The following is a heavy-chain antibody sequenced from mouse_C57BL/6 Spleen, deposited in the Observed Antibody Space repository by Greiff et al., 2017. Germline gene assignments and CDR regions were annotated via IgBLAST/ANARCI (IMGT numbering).Heavy chain of an antibody. CDR1: GYTFTSYW. V-gene: IGHV1-69*01. D-gene: IGHD1-1*01. J-gene: IGHJ2*01. CDR2: IDPSDSYT. Sequence: QVQLQQSGAELVMPGASVKLSCKASGYTFTSYWMHWVQQNPGQGLEWIGEIDPSDSYTYYTQKFKGKSTLTVDTSSSAAYMQLSSLTSENSAVYYCAREYYGSSYDFDYWGQGTTLTVSS. CDR3: AREYYGSSYDFDY.